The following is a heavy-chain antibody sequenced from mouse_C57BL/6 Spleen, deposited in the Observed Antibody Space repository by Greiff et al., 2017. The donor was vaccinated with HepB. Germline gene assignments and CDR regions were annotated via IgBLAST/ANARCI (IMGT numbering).Heavy chain of an antibody. V-gene: IGHV1-64*01. D-gene: IGHD2-5*01. CDR1: GYTFTSYW. J-gene: IGHJ2*01. CDR2: IHPNSGST. Sequence: QVHVKQPGAELVKPGASVKLSCKASGYTFTSYWMHWVKQRPGQGLEWIGMIHPNSGSTNYNEKFKSKATLTVDKSSSTAYMQLSSLTSEDSAVYYCARSTIVTPLYFDYWGQGTTLTVSS. CDR3: ARSTIVTPLYFDY.